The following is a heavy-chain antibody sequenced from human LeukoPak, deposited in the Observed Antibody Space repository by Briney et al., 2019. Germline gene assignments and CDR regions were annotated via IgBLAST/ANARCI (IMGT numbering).Heavy chain of an antibody. Sequence: PGGSLRLSCAASGYTFSSYGMSWVRQAPGKGLEWVSAISGSGGSTYYADSVKGRFTISRDNSKNTLYLQMNSLRAEDTAVYYCAKAPSEYIAAAGTGYYYYMDVWAKGPRSPSP. D-gene: IGHD6-13*01. V-gene: IGHV3-23*01. CDR1: GYTFSSYG. CDR3: AKAPSEYIAAAGTGYYYYMDV. J-gene: IGHJ6*03. CDR2: ISGSGGST.